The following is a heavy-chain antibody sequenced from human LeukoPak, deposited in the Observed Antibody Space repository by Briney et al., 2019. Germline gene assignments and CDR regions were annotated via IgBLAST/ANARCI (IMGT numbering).Heavy chain of an antibody. CDR3: AREPDERGYSYGFDY. Sequence: GGSLRLSCAASGFTFSNYAMTWVRQAPGKGLEWVAVISYDGSNKYYADSVKGRFTISRDNSKNTLYLQMNSLRAEDTAVYYCAREPDERGYSYGFDYWGQGTLVTVSS. J-gene: IGHJ4*02. V-gene: IGHV3-30-3*01. CDR1: GFTFSNYA. CDR2: ISYDGSNK. D-gene: IGHD5-18*01.